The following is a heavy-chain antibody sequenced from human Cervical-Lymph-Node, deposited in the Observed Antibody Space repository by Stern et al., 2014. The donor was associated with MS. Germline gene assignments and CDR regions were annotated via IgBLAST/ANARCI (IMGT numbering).Heavy chain of an antibody. CDR1: GGSIRSYY. CDR3: ARATDILTGHYPYYFDY. CDR2: IYYSGST. D-gene: IGHD3-9*01. V-gene: IGHV4-59*01. Sequence: DQLVESGPGLVKPSETLSLTCSVSGGSIRSYYWSWIRQPPGKGLEWIGYIYYSGSTNYNPSLKSRVTISVDTSKNQFSLKLSPVTAADTAVYYCARATDILTGHYPYYFDYWGQGTLVTVSS. J-gene: IGHJ4*02.